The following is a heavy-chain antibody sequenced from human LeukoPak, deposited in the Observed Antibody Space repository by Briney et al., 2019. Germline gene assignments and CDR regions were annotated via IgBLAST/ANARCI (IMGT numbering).Heavy chain of an antibody. CDR3: ARHYDSSGYSGNWFDP. CDR2: IYHSGST. Sequence: PSETLSLTCAVSGGSISSGGYSWSWIRQPPGKGLEWIGYIYHSGSTYYNPSLKSRVTISVDRSKNQFSLKLSSVTAADTAVYYCARHYDSSGYSGNWFDPWGQGTLVTVSS. D-gene: IGHD3-22*01. J-gene: IGHJ5*02. CDR1: GGSISSGGYS. V-gene: IGHV4-30-2*01.